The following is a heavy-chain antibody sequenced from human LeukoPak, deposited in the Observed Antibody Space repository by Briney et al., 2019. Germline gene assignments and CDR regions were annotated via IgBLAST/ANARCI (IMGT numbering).Heavy chain of an antibody. D-gene: IGHD4-23*01. V-gene: IGHV3-11*05. CDR1: GFTFSDYY. J-gene: IGHJ4*02. CDR2: ISSSSSYT. CDR3: ARAYYGGKPVY. Sequence: GGSLRLSCAASGFTFSDYYMSWIRQAPGKGLEWVSYISSSSSYTNYADSVKGRFTISRDNAKNSLYLQMNSLRAEDTAVYYCARAYYGGKPVYWGQGTLVTVSS.